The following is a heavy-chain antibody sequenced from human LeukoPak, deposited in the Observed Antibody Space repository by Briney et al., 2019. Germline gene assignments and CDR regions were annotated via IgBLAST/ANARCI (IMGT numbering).Heavy chain of an antibody. Sequence: AGGSLRLSCAASGFTFNIYGMTWVRQAPGKWREWVSSISFIGGSTYYTDSVKGRFTISRDNSENTVYLQMNPLRAEDTAVYYCAKGMSWFDPWGQGTLVTVSS. J-gene: IGHJ5*02. V-gene: IGHV3-23*01. CDR3: AKGMSWFDP. CDR2: ISFIGGST. CDR1: GFTFNIYG.